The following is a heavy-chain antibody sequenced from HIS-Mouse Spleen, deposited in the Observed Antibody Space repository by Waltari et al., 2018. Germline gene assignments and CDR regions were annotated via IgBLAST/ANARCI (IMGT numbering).Heavy chain of an antibody. CDR1: GGSISSSSYY. CDR3: AREIPYSSSWYDWYFDL. D-gene: IGHD6-13*01. V-gene: IGHV4-39*07. J-gene: IGHJ2*01. Sequence: QLQLQESGPGLVKPSETLSLTCTVSGGSISSSSYYWGWIRQPPGKGLELIGRIYYSGSTDYNPSLKSRVTISVDTSKNQFSRKLSAVTAADTAVYYCAREIPYSSSWYDWYFDLWGRGTLVTVSS. CDR2: IYYSGST.